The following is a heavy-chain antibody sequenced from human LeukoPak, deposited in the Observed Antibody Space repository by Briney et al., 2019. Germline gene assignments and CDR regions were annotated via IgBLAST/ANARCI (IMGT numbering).Heavy chain of an antibody. Sequence: PGGSLRLSCAASGFTVSSNYMSWVRQAPGKGLEWVSVIYSGGSTYYADSVKGRFTIPRDNSKNTLYLQMNSLRAEDTAVYYCARDNGIQLWTPDYYYGMDVWGQGTTVTVSS. V-gene: IGHV3-66*01. CDR3: ARDNGIQLWTPDYYYGMDV. CDR2: IYSGGST. D-gene: IGHD5-18*01. J-gene: IGHJ6*02. CDR1: GFTVSSNY.